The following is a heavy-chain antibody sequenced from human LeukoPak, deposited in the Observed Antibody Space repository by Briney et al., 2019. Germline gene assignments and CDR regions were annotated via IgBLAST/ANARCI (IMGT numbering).Heavy chain of an antibody. CDR3: AKGRYYDSSGYPIDY. CDR2: IRNDGNIK. D-gene: IGHD3-22*01. V-gene: IGHV3-30*02. CDR1: GFTSSSYD. Sequence: GGSLRLSCAASGFTSSSYDMHWVRQAPGKGLEWVAFIRNDGNIKYFADSVKGRFTISRDTSKNTLYLQMNSLRAEDTAVYYCAKGRYYDSSGYPIDYWGQGTLVTVSS. J-gene: IGHJ4*02.